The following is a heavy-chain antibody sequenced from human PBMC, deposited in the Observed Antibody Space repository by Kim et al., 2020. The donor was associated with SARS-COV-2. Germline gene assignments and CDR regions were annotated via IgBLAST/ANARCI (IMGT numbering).Heavy chain of an antibody. CDR1: GFTFDDYA. V-gene: IGHV3-9*01. Sequence: GGSLRLSCAASGFTFDDYAMHWVRQAPGKGLEWVSGISWNSGSIGYADSVKGRFTISRDNAKNSLYLQMNSLRAEDTALYYCAKAVITFGGVKEPSFDYWGQGTLVTVSS. J-gene: IGHJ4*02. CDR3: AKAVITFGGVKEPSFDY. CDR2: ISWNSGSI. D-gene: IGHD3-16*01.